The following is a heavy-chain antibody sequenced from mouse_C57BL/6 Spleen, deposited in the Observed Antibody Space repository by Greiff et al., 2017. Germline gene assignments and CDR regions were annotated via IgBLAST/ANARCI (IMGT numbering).Heavy chain of an antibody. CDR2: IYPGSGST. J-gene: IGHJ4*01. CDR3: ARKDDGYYFHAMDY. V-gene: IGHV1-55*01. Sequence: VQLQQSGAELVKPGASVKMSCKASGYTFTSYWITWVKQRPGQGLEWIGDIYPGSGSTNYNEKFKSKATLTVDTSSSTAYMQLSSLTSEDSAVYYCARKDDGYYFHAMDYWGQGTSVTVSS. CDR1: GYTFTSYW. D-gene: IGHD2-3*01.